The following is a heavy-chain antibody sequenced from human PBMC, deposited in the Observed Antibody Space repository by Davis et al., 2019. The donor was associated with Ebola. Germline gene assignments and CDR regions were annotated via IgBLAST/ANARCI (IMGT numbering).Heavy chain of an antibody. CDR2: ISSDGTEA. J-gene: IGHJ1*01. V-gene: IGHV3-30*04. Sequence: PGGSLRLSCAASGFTFSSYTMHWVRQAPGKGLEWLAVISSDGTEANYTDSVKGRFTVSRDNSKNTMYLEVKSLRGDDTAVYYCATAPLWGQGTLVTVSS. CDR1: GFTFSSYT. CDR3: ATAPL.